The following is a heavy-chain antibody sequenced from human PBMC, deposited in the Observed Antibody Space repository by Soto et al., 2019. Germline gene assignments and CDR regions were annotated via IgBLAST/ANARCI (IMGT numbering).Heavy chain of an antibody. CDR3: AKGGSGGWDVDY. J-gene: IGHJ4*02. CDR2: IWDDGSNQ. Sequence: QVQLVESGGGVVHPGRSLRLSCAASGFTFSTYGMHWVRQAPGKGLEWVAVIWDDGSNQYYADSVEGRLTTSRDNSKSTLYLQMDSLRPEDTAVYYCAKGGSGGWDVDYWGQGTLVTVSS. V-gene: IGHV3-30*18. CDR1: GFTFSTYG. D-gene: IGHD2-15*01.